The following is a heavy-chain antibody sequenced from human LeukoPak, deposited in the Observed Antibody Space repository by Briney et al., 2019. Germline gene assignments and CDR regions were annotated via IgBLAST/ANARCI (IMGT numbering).Heavy chain of an antibody. CDR3: ARASGGWDLDY. D-gene: IGHD1-26*01. Sequence: PGGSLRLSCAASGFTFNVFHMNWVRQAPGKGLEWISSITSSGTYITYADSIQGRFTISRDNAKHSLYLQMNNLRVDDTALYYCARASGGWDLDYWGHGTLVTVSS. V-gene: IGHV3-21*01. CDR2: ITSSGTYI. CDR1: GFTFNVFH. J-gene: IGHJ4*01.